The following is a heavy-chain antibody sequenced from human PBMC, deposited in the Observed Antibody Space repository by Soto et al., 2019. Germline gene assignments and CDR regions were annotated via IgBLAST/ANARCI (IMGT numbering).Heavy chain of an antibody. V-gene: IGHV2-5*02. D-gene: IGHD5-12*01. Sequence: QITLKESGPTLVKPTQPLTLTCTFSGFSLSTRGVAVGWFRQPPGKALEWLALIYWDEDKWYSPSLKSRLTITDDTSQNQVVLTMTNMHTVDTSIYYCAHRPRGYAYDFEYWCQGTLVTVSS. CDR2: IYWDEDK. CDR3: AHRPRGYAYDFEY. J-gene: IGHJ4*02. CDR1: GFSLSTRGVA.